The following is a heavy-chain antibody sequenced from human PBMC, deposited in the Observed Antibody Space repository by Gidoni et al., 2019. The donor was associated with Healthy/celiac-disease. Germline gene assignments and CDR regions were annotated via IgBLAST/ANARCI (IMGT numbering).Heavy chain of an antibody. CDR1: GGTFSSYA. D-gene: IGHD2-15*01. Sequence: QVQLVQSGAEVKKPGSSVTVSCKASGGTFSSYAISWVRQAPGQGLEWMGGIIPIFGTANYAQKFQGRVTITADESTSTAYMELSSLRSEDTAVYYCAREGYCSSGSCYPAYGMDVWGQGTTVTVSS. CDR3: AREGYCSSGSCYPAYGMDV. V-gene: IGHV1-69*01. J-gene: IGHJ6*02. CDR2: IIPIFGTA.